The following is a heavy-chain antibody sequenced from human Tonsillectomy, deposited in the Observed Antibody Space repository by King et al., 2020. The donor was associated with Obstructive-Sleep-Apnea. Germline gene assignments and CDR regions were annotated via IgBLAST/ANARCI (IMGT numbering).Heavy chain of an antibody. J-gene: IGHJ4*02. V-gene: IGHV3-74*01. D-gene: IGHD2-21*01. CDR1: GFTFSSYW. CDR2: INSDGSTT. Sequence: VQLVESGGGLVQPGGSLRLSCAASGFTFSSYWMHWVRQAPGKGLVWVSRINSDGSTTTYADSVKGRFTISSDNTKTTLYLQMNSLRAEDTAVYYCAREPQHLVRAIHDWGQGTLVTVSS. CDR3: AREPQHLVRAIHD.